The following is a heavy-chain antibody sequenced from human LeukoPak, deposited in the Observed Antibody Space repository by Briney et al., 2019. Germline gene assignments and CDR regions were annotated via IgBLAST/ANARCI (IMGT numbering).Heavy chain of an antibody. CDR1: GGTFSSYA. CDR3: ARMKVVAATHFDY. V-gene: IGHV1-69*04. J-gene: IGHJ4*02. Sequence: SVKVSCKASGGTFSSYAISWVRQAPGQGLEWMGRIIPILGIANYAQKFQGRVTITADKSTSTAYMELSSLRSEDTAVYHCARMKVVAATHFDYWGQGTLVTVSS. D-gene: IGHD2-15*01. CDR2: IIPILGIA.